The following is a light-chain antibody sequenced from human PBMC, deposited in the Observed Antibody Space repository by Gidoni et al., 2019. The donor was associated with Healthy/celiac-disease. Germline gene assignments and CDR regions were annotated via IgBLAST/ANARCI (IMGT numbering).Light chain of an antibody. J-gene: IGKJ4*01. V-gene: IGKV1-5*03. CDR1: QSISSR. Sequence: DIQTTHSPSTLSASVGDRVTITCRASQSISSRLAWYQQKPGKAPKLLIYKASSLESGGPARFSGSGSGTECTLTISSLQPDDFATYYCQQYNSYPLTFGGGTKVEIK. CDR3: QQYNSYPLT. CDR2: KAS.